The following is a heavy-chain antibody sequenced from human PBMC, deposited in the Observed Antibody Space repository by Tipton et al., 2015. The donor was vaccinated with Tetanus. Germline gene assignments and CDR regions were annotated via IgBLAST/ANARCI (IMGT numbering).Heavy chain of an antibody. D-gene: IGHD2-2*02. J-gene: IGHJ4*02. CDR2: ISGLGRTT. CDR1: DLMFDLTFEKYA. V-gene: IGHV3-23*01. Sequence: SLRLSCTASDLMFDLTFEKYAMNWVRQAPGKGLEWVSGISGLGRTTDYADSVKGRFTISRDNSKNTLYLQMNSLRAEDTAVYYCAKSLYGGTDYWGQGTLVTVSS. CDR3: AKSLYGGTDY.